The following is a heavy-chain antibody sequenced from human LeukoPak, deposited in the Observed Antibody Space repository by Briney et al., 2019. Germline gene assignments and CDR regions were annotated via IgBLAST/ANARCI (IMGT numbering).Heavy chain of an antibody. Sequence: ASVKVSCKAPGGTFSSYAISWVRQAPGQGLEWMGRIIPIFGIANYAQKFQGRVTITADKSTSTAYMELSSLRSEDTAVYCCVITIDYFDYWGQGTLVTVSS. CDR1: GGTFSSYA. CDR3: VITIDYFDY. D-gene: IGHD3-3*01. J-gene: IGHJ4*02. V-gene: IGHV1-69*04. CDR2: IIPIFGIA.